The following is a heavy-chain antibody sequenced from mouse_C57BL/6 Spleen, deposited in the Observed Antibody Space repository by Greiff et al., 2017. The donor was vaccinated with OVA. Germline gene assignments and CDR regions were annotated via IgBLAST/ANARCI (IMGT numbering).Heavy chain of an antibody. CDR1: GFSLTSYG. Sequence: VQLQQSGPGLVQPSQSLSITCTVSGFSLTSYGVHWVRQSPGKGLEWLGVIWSGGSTDYNAAFISRLSISKDNSKSQVFFKMNSLQADDTAIYYRATYYSNGLYAMDDWGQGTSVTGAS. D-gene: IGHD2-5*01. J-gene: IGHJ4*01. V-gene: IGHV2-2*01. CDR3: ATYYSNGLYAMDD. CDR2: IWSGGST.